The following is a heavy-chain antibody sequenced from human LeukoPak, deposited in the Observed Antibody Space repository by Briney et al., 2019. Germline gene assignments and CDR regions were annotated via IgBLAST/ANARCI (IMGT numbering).Heavy chain of an antibody. CDR2: TDTSGRYV. V-gene: IGHV3-21*06. CDR1: GFTFSSYG. J-gene: IGHJ3*02. D-gene: IGHD3-10*01. Sequence: GGSLRLSCAASGFTFSSYGMNWVRQAPGKGLEWVSFTDTSGRYVYYGDSVKGRFTISRDNAKNLLFLQMNGLRAEDTALYYCARGRSITLLRGVAMSDGFDIWGQGAMVAVSS. CDR3: ARGRSITLLRGVAMSDGFDI.